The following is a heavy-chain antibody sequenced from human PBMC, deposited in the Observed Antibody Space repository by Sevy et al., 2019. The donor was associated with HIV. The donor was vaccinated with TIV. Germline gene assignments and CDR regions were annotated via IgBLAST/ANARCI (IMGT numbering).Heavy chain of an antibody. V-gene: IGHV3-48*02. CDR1: GFTFSHHN. J-gene: IGHJ4*02. D-gene: IGHD7-27*01. Sequence: GGSLRLSCAASGFTFSHHNMNWVRQAPGKGLEWISYISKSGSTTYFADSVRVRFTISRDNAKKSLFLEMHSLTDEDSAVYYCAREENRELGTIPLDSWGRGIQVTVSS. CDR2: ISKSGSTT. CDR3: AREENRELGTIPLDS.